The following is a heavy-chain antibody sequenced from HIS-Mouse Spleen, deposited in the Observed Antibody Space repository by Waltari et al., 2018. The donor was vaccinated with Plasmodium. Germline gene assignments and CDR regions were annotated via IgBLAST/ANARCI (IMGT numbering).Heavy chain of an antibody. CDR2: ISAYNGNT. J-gene: IGHJ3*02. D-gene: IGHD3-3*01. V-gene: IGHV1-18*01. CDR3: ARGPQLRFWSGFDI. CDR1: GYNFPSTG. Sequence: QVQLVQSGAEGKKPGASVKVPCRASGYNFPSTGNSWVRQAPVQGLEWIGWISAYNGNTNYEQKLQGRVTMTTDTSTSTAYMELRSLRSDDTAVYYCARGPQLRFWSGFDIWGQGTMVTVSS.